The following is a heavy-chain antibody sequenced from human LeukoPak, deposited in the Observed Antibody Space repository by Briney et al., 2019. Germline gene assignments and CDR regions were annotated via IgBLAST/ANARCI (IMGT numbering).Heavy chain of an antibody. D-gene: IGHD4-17*01. CDR3: ARDTTNYGDYGWSDWFDP. J-gene: IGHJ5*02. CDR1: GGSISSYY. V-gene: IGHV4-59*01. Sequence: PSETLSLTCTVSGGSISSYYWSWIRQPPGKGLEWIGYIYYSGSTNYNPSLKSRVTISVDTSKNQFSLKLSSVTAADTAVYYCARDTTNYGDYGWSDWFDPWGQGTLVTVSS. CDR2: IYYSGST.